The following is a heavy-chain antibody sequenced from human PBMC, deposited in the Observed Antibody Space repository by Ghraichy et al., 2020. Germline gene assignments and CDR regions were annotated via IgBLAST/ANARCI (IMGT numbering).Heavy chain of an antibody. CDR3: ARGRGGRYFDWLLLFDY. J-gene: IGHJ4*02. Sequence: SETLSLTCAVYGGSFSGYYWSWIRQPPGKGLEWIGEINHSGSTNYNPSLKSRVTISVDTSKNQFSLKLSSVTAADTAVYYCARGRGGRYFDWLLLFDYWGQGTLVTVSS. CDR1: GGSFSGYY. V-gene: IGHV4-34*01. D-gene: IGHD3-9*01. CDR2: INHSGST.